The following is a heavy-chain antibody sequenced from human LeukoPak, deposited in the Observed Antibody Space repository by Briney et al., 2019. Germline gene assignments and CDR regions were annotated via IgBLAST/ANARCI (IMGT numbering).Heavy chain of an antibody. J-gene: IGHJ4*02. Sequence: SETLSLTCTVSGGSISSYYWSWIRQHPGKGLEWIGYIYYSGSTYYNPSLKSRVTISVDTSKNQFSLKLSSVTAADTAVYYCARVPVVVNTFDYWGQGTLVTVSS. CDR1: GGSISSYY. CDR3: ARVPVVVNTFDY. V-gene: IGHV4-59*06. D-gene: IGHD3-22*01. CDR2: IYYSGST.